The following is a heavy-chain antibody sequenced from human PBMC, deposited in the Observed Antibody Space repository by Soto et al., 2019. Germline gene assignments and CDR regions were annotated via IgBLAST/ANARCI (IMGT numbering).Heavy chain of an antibody. J-gene: IGHJ4*02. Sequence: GGSLRLSCAASGFTFSSYGMHWVRQAPGKGLEWVAVISYDGSNKYYADSVKGRFTISRDNSKSTLYLQMNSLRAEDTAVYYCAKDPGYYYFDYWGQGTLVTVSS. CDR1: GFTFSSYG. CDR2: ISYDGSNK. V-gene: IGHV3-30*18. CDR3: AKDPGYYYFDY. D-gene: IGHD3-22*01.